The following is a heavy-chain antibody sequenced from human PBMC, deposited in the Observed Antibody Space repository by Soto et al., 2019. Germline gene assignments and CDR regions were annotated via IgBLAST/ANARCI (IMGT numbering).Heavy chain of an antibody. J-gene: IGHJ4*02. Sequence: EVQLLESGGGLVQPGGSLRLSCAASGFTFSSYAMSWVRQAPGKGLEWVSAIRGSGGSTYYADSVKGRFTISRDNSKNTLYLQMNSLRAEDTAVYYCAKDWARITIFGVVLDWGQGTLVTVSS. CDR1: GFTFSSYA. CDR2: IRGSGGST. V-gene: IGHV3-23*01. CDR3: AKDWARITIFGVVLD. D-gene: IGHD3-3*01.